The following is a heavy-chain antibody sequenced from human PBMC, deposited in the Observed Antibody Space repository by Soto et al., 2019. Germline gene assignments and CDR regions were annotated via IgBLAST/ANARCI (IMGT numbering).Heavy chain of an antibody. CDR3: ARLNWFDP. V-gene: IGHV3-23*01. CDR1: GFTFSSYA. Sequence: PGGSLRLSCAASGFTFSSYAMSWVRQAPGKGLEWVSAISGSGGSTYYADSVKGRFTISRDNAKNSLYLQMNSLRDEDTAVYYCARLNWFDPWGQGTLVTVSS. CDR2: ISGSGGST. J-gene: IGHJ5*02. D-gene: IGHD5-12*01.